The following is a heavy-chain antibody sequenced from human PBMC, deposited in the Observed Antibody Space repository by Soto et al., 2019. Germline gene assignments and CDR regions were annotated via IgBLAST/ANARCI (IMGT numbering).Heavy chain of an antibody. CDR2: IYYSGST. CDR3: ASVLRGDFDWLLEYNWFDP. V-gene: IGHV4-39*01. J-gene: IGHJ5*02. Sequence: PSETLSLTCTVSGGSISSSSYYWGWIRQPPGKGLEWIGSIYYSGSTYYNPSLKSRVTISVDTSKNQFSLKLSSVTAADTAVYYCASVLRGDFDWLLEYNWFDPWGQGTLVTVSS. D-gene: IGHD3-9*01. CDR1: GGSISSSSYY.